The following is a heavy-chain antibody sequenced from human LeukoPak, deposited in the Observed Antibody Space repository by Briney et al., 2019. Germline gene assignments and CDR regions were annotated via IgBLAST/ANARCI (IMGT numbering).Heavy chain of an antibody. Sequence: SETLSLSCTVSRGSISSYYWSWIRQPPGQGLEWIGYIYYSGSTDYSPSLKSRVIISVDTSKNQFSLKLSSVTAADTAVYYCARVRVSSGSHPWYFDYWGQGTLVTVSS. D-gene: IGHD3-22*01. J-gene: IGHJ4*02. CDR2: IYYSGST. CDR3: ARVRVSSGSHPWYFDY. CDR1: RGSISSYY. V-gene: IGHV4-59*01.